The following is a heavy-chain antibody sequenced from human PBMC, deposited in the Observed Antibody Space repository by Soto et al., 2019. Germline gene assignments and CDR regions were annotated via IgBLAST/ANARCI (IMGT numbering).Heavy chain of an antibody. CDR2: ISAYNGNT. J-gene: IGHJ4*02. Sequence: ASVKVSCKASGYTFTSYGISWVRQAPGQGLEWMGWISAYNGNTNYAQKLQGRVTMTTDTSTSTAYMELRSLRSDDTAVYYCARETFRYDSSGYYPIDYWGQGTPVTVSS. D-gene: IGHD3-22*01. CDR1: GYTFTSYG. CDR3: ARETFRYDSSGYYPIDY. V-gene: IGHV1-18*04.